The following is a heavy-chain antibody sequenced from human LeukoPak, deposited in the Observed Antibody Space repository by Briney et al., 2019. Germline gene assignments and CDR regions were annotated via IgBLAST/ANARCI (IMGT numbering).Heavy chain of an antibody. J-gene: IGHJ6*03. CDR2: IYDSGST. CDR1: GGSISSYY. Sequence: PSETLSLTCTVSGGSISSYYWSWIRQPPGKGLEWIGYIYDSGSTHYNPSLKSRVTISLDTSKNQFSLKLTSVTAADTAVYYCARGWIQAEYYYYYYMDVWGKGTTVTVSS. D-gene: IGHD5-18*01. V-gene: IGHV4-59*01. CDR3: ARGWIQAEYYYYYYMDV.